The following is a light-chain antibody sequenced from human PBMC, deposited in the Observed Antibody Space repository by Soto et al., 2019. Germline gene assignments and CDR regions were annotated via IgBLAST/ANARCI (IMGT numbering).Light chain of an antibody. CDR2: XAX. CDR1: QSVSSSY. J-gene: IGKJ1*01. CDR3: QQYGSSPRT. Sequence: EIVLTQSPGTLSLSPGERATLSCRASQSVSSSYLAWYQQKPGQXXXLXXYXAXSRATGIPDRFSGSGSGTDFTLTISILEPEDFAVYYCQQYGSSPRTFGQGTKVDIK. V-gene: IGKV3-20*01.